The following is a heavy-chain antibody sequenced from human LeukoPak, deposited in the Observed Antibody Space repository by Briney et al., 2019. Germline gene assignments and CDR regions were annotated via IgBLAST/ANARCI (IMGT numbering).Heavy chain of an antibody. Sequence: SGPTLVKPTQTLTLTCTFSGFSLSTSGVGVGWIRQPPGKALEWLALIYWNDDKRYSPSLKSRLTITKDTSKNQVVLTMTNMDPVDTATYYCARPRYYYDSSGSYYFDYWGQGTLVTVSS. CDR2: IYWNDDK. J-gene: IGHJ4*02. V-gene: IGHV2-5*01. D-gene: IGHD3-22*01. CDR3: ARPRYYYDSSGSYYFDY. CDR1: GFSLSTSGVG.